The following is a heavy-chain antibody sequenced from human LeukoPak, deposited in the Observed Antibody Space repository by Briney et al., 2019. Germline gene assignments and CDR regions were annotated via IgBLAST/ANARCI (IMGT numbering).Heavy chain of an antibody. CDR2: TNYNGEST. D-gene: IGHD2-15*01. V-gene: IGHV3-48*03. Sequence: PGGSLRLSCATSGFTFSSYEMNWVRQAPGRGLEWLSYTNYNGESTYYADSVKGRFTVSRDNARGSLYLQMNSLRGEDTAVYYCARVRGGYCSGGSCYSAFDIWGQGTMVTVSS. J-gene: IGHJ3*02. CDR3: ARVRGGYCSGGSCYSAFDI. CDR1: GFTFSSYE.